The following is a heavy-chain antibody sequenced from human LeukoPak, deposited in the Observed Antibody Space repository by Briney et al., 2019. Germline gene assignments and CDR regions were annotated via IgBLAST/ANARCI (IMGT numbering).Heavy chain of an antibody. J-gene: IGHJ6*04. CDR2: IYHSGST. Sequence: SQTLSLTCAVSGGSISSGGYSWSWIRQPPGRGLEWIGYIYHSGSTYYNPSLKSRVTISVDRSKNQFSLKLSSETAADTAVYYCAREGVVVPAAPYYYYGMDVWGKGTTVTVSS. CDR1: GGSISSGGYS. V-gene: IGHV4-30-2*01. CDR3: AREGVVVPAAPYYYYGMDV. D-gene: IGHD2-2*01.